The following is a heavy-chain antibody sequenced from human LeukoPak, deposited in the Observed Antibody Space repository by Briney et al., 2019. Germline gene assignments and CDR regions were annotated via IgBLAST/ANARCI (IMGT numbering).Heavy chain of an antibody. CDR2: IYYSGST. Sequence: PSETLSLTCTVSGGSISSYYWSWIRQPPGKGLEWIGYIYYSGSTNYNPSLKSRVTISVDTSKNQFSLELSSVTAADTAVYYCARVVFTSGYTPTGPSFDYWGQGTLVTVSS. CDR3: ARVVFTSGYTPTGPSFDY. CDR1: GGSISSYY. J-gene: IGHJ4*02. D-gene: IGHD3-3*01. V-gene: IGHV4-59*01.